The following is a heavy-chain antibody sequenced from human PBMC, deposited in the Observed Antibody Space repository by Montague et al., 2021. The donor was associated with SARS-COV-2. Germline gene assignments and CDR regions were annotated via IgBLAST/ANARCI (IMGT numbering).Heavy chain of an antibody. CDR3: AKQYYYGSGSYSSVVPEYFDL. CDR1: GFTFSSYG. V-gene: IGHV3-30*18. J-gene: IGHJ2*01. Sequence: SLRLSCAASGFTFSSYGMHWVRQAPGKGLEWVAVISYDGSNKYYADSVKGRFTISRDNPKNTLYLQMNSLRAEDTAVYYCAKQYYYGSGSYSSVVPEYFDLWGRGTLVTVSS. D-gene: IGHD3-10*01. CDR2: ISYDGSNK.